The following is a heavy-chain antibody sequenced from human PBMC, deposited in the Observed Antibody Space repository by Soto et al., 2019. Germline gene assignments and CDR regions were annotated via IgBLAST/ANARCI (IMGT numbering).Heavy chain of an antibody. J-gene: IGHJ4*02. V-gene: IGHV1-18*01. CDR3: ARESRTWVDGVIVPGDY. Sequence: QVQFVQSGAEVKEPGDSVKVSCRASGYIFTSNDITWVRQAPGQGLEWMGWIRVRNGDTHYAPKFRGRVTVTRDTSTSTAYMELRSLRSDDTAVYYCARESRTWVDGVIVPGDYWGQGTLVTVSS. CDR2: IRVRNGDT. CDR1: GYIFTSND. D-gene: IGHD3-16*02.